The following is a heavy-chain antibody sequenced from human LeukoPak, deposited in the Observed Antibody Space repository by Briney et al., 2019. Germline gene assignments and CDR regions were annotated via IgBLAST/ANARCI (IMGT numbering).Heavy chain of an antibody. CDR2: ITYDGSNK. Sequence: GASLRLSCEASGFTFSSYTMHWVRQAPGKGLEWVAVITYDGSNKYYADYVKGRFTISRDNSKNTLFLQMNSLTTEDTAVYYCAREVGGDYVFDYWVQGSMVAVCS. V-gene: IGHV3-30-3*01. CDR1: GFTFSSYT. CDR3: AREVGGDYVFDY. J-gene: IGHJ4*02. D-gene: IGHD4-17*01.